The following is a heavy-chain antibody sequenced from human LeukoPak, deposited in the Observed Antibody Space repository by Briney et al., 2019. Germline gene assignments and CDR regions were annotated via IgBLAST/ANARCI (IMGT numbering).Heavy chain of an antibody. CDR1: GGSISSYY. J-gene: IGHJ5*02. Sequence: SETLSLTCTVSGGSISSYYWSWIRQPPGKGLEWIGYIYYSGSTNCNPSLKSRVTISVDTSKNQFSLKLSSVTAADTAVYYCARAHGYSYGYGTPFDPWGQGTLVTVSS. CDR2: IYYSGST. V-gene: IGHV4-59*01. CDR3: ARAHGYSYGYGTPFDP. D-gene: IGHD5-18*01.